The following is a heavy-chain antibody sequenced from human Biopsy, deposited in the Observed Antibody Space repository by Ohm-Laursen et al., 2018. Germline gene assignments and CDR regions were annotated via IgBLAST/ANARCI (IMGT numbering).Heavy chain of an antibody. CDR1: GGSISSGSNY. CDR3: ARHDGNGPFALDS. CDR2: VYHRGTT. D-gene: IGHD5-24*01. J-gene: IGHJ4*02. Sequence: SETLSLTCAVSGGSISSGSNYWAWIRQPPGKGLEWIGSVYHRGTTYYSPSLKSRVTISVDTSKNQLSLKVTSVTAADTAAYYCARHDGNGPFALDSWGQGTLVTVSS. V-gene: IGHV4-39*01.